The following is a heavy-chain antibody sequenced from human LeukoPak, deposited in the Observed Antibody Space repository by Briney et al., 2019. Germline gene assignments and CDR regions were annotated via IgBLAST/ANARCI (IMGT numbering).Heavy chain of an antibody. D-gene: IGHD1-7*01. CDR2: ISTSGNTR. CDR1: GFTFSNYN. V-gene: IGHV3-48*04. Sequence: GGSLRLSCATSGFTFSNYNMNWVRQAPGKGLEWVSYISTSGNTRYYADSVKGRFTISRDNAKNSLYLQMNSLRVEDTAVYYCARELSGTTSYYFDYWGQGTLVTVSS. J-gene: IGHJ4*02. CDR3: ARELSGTTSYYFDY.